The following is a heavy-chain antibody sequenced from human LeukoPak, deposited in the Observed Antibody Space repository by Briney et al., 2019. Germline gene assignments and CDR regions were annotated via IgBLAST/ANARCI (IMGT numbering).Heavy chain of an antibody. D-gene: IGHD3-10*01. CDR3: ARDSLWFGELTSLGGWFDP. Sequence: ASVKVSCKASGGTFSSYAISWVRQAPGQGLEWMGRIIPILGIANYAQKFQGRVTITADKSTSTAYMELSSLRSEDTAVYYCARDSLWFGELTSLGGWFDPWGQGTLVTVSS. J-gene: IGHJ5*02. CDR2: IIPILGIA. CDR1: GGTFSSYA. V-gene: IGHV1-69*04.